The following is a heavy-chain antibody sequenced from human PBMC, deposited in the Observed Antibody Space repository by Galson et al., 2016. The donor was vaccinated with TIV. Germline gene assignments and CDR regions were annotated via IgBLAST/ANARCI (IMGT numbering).Heavy chain of an antibody. CDR2: ISSGGYT. Sequence: SLRLSCAASGLTVKSNYMTWVRQAPGKGLEFVSLISSGGYTFYADSAKGRFTISRDNSKNTVFLQMNSLRPEDTAIYYCARDRRFCGNECYLYYYYGMDVWGQGTTATVSS. J-gene: IGHJ6*02. D-gene: IGHD2-21*01. V-gene: IGHV3-66*02. CDR1: GLTVKSNY. CDR3: ARDRRFCGNECYLYYYYGMDV.